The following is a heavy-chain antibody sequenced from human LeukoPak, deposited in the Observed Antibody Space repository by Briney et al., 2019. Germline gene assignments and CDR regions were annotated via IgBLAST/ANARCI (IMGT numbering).Heavy chain of an antibody. D-gene: IGHD5-18*01. CDR3: GRKGRRLWSDAFDI. J-gene: IGHJ3*02. Sequence: RASVKVSCKASGYSFSAYYIHWFRQAPGQGLEWMGLIIPDGGATTYAQKFQGRVTMTRDTSISTVYIELRRLRSDDKAVYYCGRKGRRLWSDAFDIWGQGAMVTVSS. V-gene: IGHV1-2*02. CDR1: GYSFSAYY. CDR2: IIPDGGAT.